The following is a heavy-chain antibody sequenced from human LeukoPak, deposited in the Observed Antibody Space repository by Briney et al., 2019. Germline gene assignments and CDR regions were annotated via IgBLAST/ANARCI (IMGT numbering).Heavy chain of an antibody. CDR1: GFTFSSYW. V-gene: IGHV3-7*01. D-gene: IGHD3-22*01. J-gene: IGHJ4*02. CDR3: ARDPMIVATGYFDY. CDR2: IKQDGSEK. Sequence: GGSLRLSCVASGFTFSSYWMSWVRQAPGKGLDWVANIKQDGSEKYYVDSVKGRFTISRDNANNPLFLQMNSLRAEDTAVYYCARDPMIVATGYFDYWGQGTLVTVSS.